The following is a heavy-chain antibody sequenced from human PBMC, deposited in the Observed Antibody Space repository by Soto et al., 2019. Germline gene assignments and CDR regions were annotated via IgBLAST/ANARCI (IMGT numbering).Heavy chain of an antibody. J-gene: IGHJ4*02. CDR2: TRNRGHGYAT. V-gene: IGHV3-73*02. Sequence: EVQLVESGGGLVQPGGSLKLSCAASGFTFSDFTIHWVRQASGKGLEWVGRTRNRGHGYATEYAASVKGRFTISRDNSKNTAYLQMNCLKTDDTTLYYCTRHEPSGHSDYWGKGRLVTVSS. CDR1: GFTFSDFT. CDR3: TRHEPSGHSDY.